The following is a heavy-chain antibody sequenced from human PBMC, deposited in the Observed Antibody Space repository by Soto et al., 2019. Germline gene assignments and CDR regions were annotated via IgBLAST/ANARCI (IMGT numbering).Heavy chain of an antibody. V-gene: IGHV3-33*01. Sequence: PGGSLRLSCAASGFTFSSYGMHWVRQAPGKGLEWVAVIWYDGSNKYYADSVKGRFTISRDNSKNTLYLQMNSLRAEDTAVYYCASGLYGDYDSGAFDIWGQGTMVTVS. CDR1: GFTFSSYG. J-gene: IGHJ3*02. CDR3: ASGLYGDYDSGAFDI. CDR2: IWYDGSNK. D-gene: IGHD4-17*01.